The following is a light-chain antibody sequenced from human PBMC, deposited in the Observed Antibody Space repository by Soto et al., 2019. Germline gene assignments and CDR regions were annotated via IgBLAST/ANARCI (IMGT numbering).Light chain of an antibody. Sequence: EIVLTQSPGTLSLSPGERATLSCRASQSISSSYLAWYQKKPGQAPRLLVYGASSRDTGVPDRFSGSGSGTDFTLTISRLEPEDFAVYYCQQYGSSRFTFGPGTKVDIK. V-gene: IGKV3-20*01. CDR1: QSISSSY. J-gene: IGKJ3*01. CDR2: GAS. CDR3: QQYGSSRFT.